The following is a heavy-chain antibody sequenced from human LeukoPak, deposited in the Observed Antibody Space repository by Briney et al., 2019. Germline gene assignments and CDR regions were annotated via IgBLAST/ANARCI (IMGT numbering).Heavy chain of an antibody. CDR2: IYNSGTT. Sequence: PSKTLSLTCTVSGGSINNYCWSWVRQAPGKGLEWIGYIYNSGTTDYNPSLRGRVTMSLDTSKNQLSMDLKFLTAADTAIYYCATSYDAKTAPYDPWGQGTLVTVSS. J-gene: IGHJ5*02. CDR1: GGSINNYC. V-gene: IGHV4-4*09. D-gene: IGHD3-3*01. CDR3: ATSYDAKTAPYDP.